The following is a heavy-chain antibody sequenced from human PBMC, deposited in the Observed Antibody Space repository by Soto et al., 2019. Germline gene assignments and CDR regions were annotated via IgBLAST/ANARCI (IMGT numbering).Heavy chain of an antibody. D-gene: IGHD3-22*01. Sequence: PGESLKISCKGSGYSFTSYCISWVRQMPGKGLEWMGRIDPSDSYTNYSPSFQGHVTISADKSISTAYLQWSSLKASDTAMYYCANLFAWAGYYYASSGYYCFDDWGQEILFTVT. J-gene: IGHJ4*02. V-gene: IGHV5-10-1*01. CDR1: GYSFTSYC. CDR3: ANLFAWAGYYYASSGYYCFDD. CDR2: IDPSDSYT.